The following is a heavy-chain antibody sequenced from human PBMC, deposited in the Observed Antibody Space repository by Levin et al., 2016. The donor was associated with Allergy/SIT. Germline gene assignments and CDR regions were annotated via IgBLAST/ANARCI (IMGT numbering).Heavy chain of an antibody. CDR1: GFTFSSYA. Sequence: GGSLRLSCAASGFTFSSYAMNWVRQAPGEGLEWVSGITGFGEYYSDSVKGRFIISRDNSKNTLHLQMNSLRPEDTAVYYCARDRSYGMDVWGQGTMVIVS. CDR2: ITGFGE. CDR3: ARDRSYGMDV. V-gene: IGHV3-23*01. J-gene: IGHJ6*02.